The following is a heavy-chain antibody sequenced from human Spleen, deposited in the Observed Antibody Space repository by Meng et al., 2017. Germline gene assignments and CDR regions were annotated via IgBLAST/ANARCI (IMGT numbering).Heavy chain of an antibody. V-gene: IGHV1-2*02. CDR1: GGPFPDYW. J-gene: IGHJ5*02. Sequence: HGEMGQAGTEGRKPWSPVNVSCKATGGPFPDYWLHWVRRAPGPGLQWMGWINPNSGGTNYAQRFQARVNMTRDTSISTAYMELRRLRSDDTAMYYCTRDRWFGNNWFDPWGQGTLVTVSS. CDR3: TRDRWFGNNWFDP. CDR2: INPNSGGT. D-gene: IGHD3-10*01.